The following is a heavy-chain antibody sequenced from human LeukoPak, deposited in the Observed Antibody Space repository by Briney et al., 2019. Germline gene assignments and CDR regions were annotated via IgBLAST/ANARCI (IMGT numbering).Heavy chain of an antibody. CDR1: GGSISSGSYY. J-gene: IGHJ5*02. V-gene: IGHV4-61*02. Sequence: SQTLSLTCTVSGGSISSGSYYWSWIRQPAGKGLERIGRIHSSGTTNYHPSLKSRVTITVDTSKNQFSLGLTSVTAADTAVYYCARDLYCSGGSCYGRWFDPWGQGTLVTVSS. CDR3: ARDLYCSGGSCYGRWFDP. CDR2: IHSSGTT. D-gene: IGHD2-15*01.